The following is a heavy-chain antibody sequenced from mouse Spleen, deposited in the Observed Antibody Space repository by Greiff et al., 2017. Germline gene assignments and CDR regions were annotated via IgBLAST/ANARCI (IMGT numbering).Heavy chain of an antibody. Sequence: DVKLVESGGGLVKPGGSLKLSCAASGFTFSDYGMHWVRQAPEKGLEWVAYISSGSSTIYYADTVKGRFTISRDNAKNTLFLQMTSLRSEDTAMYYCARGSGYPWYFDVWGTGTTVTVSS. CDR3: ARGSGYPWYFDV. D-gene: IGHD2-2*01. CDR1: GFTFSDYG. CDR2: ISSGSSTI. V-gene: IGHV5-17*01. J-gene: IGHJ1*03.